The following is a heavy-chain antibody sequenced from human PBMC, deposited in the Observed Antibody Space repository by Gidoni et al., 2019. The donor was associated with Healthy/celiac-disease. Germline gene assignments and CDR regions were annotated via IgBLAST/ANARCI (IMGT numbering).Heavy chain of an antibody. J-gene: IGHJ5*02. CDR3: ARGLSSSWYSGFDP. D-gene: IGHD6-13*01. CDR2: IYSGGST. V-gene: IGHV3-53*01. CDR1: GFTVSSNY. Sequence: EVQLVESGGGLIQPGGSLRLSCAASGFTVSSNYMSWVRQAPGKGLEWVSVIYSGGSTYYADSVKGRFTISRDNSKNTLYLQMNSLRAEDTAVYYCARGLSSSWYSGFDPWGQGTLVTVSS.